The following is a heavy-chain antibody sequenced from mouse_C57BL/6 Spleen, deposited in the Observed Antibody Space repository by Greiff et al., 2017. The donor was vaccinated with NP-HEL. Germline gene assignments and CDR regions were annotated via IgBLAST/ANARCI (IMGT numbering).Heavy chain of an antibody. D-gene: IGHD2-1*01. J-gene: IGHJ3*01. CDR1: GFNIKDDY. Sequence: VQLQQSGAELVRPGASVKLSCTASGFNIKDDYMHWVKQRPEQGLEWIGWIDPENGDTEYASKFQGKATITADTSSNTAYLQLSSLTSEDTAVYYCTSNYGFAYWGQGTRVTVSA. CDR3: TSNYGFAY. V-gene: IGHV14-4*01. CDR2: IDPENGDT.